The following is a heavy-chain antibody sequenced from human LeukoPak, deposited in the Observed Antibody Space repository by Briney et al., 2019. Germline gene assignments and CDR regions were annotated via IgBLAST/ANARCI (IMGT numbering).Heavy chain of an antibody. CDR2: ISSRNSFI. Sequence: PGGSLRLSCAASGFTFSSYWMNWVRQAPGKGLEWVSSISSRNSFIHYTDSVKGRFTISRDNAKNSLYLQMDSLRAEDTAVYYCARAQFGHWGQGTLVTVSS. V-gene: IGHV3-21*01. J-gene: IGHJ4*02. CDR3: ARAQFGH. CDR1: GFTFSSYW. D-gene: IGHD5-24*01.